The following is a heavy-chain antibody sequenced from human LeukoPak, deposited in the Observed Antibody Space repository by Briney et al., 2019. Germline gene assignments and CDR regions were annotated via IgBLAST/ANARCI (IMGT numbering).Heavy chain of an antibody. CDR1: GFTFSSYG. Sequence: GRSLRLSCAASGFTFSSYGRHWVRQAPGKGLEWVAVISYDGSNKYYADSMQGRFTISRDNSKNTLYLQMNSLRAEDTAVYYCAKDQEVTMVRGVIPLDYWGQGTLVTVSS. CDR3: AKDQEVTMVRGVIPLDY. J-gene: IGHJ4*02. D-gene: IGHD3-10*01. CDR2: ISYDGSNK. V-gene: IGHV3-30*18.